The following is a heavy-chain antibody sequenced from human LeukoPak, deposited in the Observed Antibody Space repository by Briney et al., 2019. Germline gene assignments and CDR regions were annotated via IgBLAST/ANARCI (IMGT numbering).Heavy chain of an antibody. CDR2: ISGNSTYI. CDR3: ARMGEVSGGYFDY. V-gene: IGHV3-21*01. Sequence: GGSLRLSCAVSGFTFSHYSMNWVRQAPGKGLEWVSSISGNSTYIYYADSVKGRFTISRDNAKNTLYLQMNSLRAEDTAVYYCARMGEVSGGYFDYWGQGTLVTVSS. D-gene: IGHD3-16*01. J-gene: IGHJ4*02. CDR1: GFTFSHYS.